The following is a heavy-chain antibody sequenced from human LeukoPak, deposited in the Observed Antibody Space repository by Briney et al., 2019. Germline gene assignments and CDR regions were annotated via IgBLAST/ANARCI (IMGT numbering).Heavy chain of an antibody. CDR1: GGTFSSYA. CDR2: IIPIFGTA. D-gene: IGHD6-13*01. J-gene: IGHJ4*02. V-gene: IGHV1-69*06. Sequence: GASVKVSCKASGGTFSSYAISWVRQAPGQGLEWMGGIIPIFGTANYAQKFQGRVTITADKSTSTAYMELSSLRSEDTAVYYCARLPSPPPYSSSADYWGQGTLVTVSS. CDR3: ARLPSPPPYSSSADY.